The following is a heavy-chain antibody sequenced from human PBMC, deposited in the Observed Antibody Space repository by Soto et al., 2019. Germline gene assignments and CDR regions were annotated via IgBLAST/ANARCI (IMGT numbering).Heavy chain of an antibody. D-gene: IGHD2-8*02. CDR3: AREEEVSGTGNVFQP. V-gene: IGHV3-23*01. J-gene: IGHJ1*01. CDR2: ISGSGRNT. CDR1: GLTFSNDA. Sequence: PGGSLRLSCAASGLTFSNDAITWVRQAPGKGLEWVSAISGSGRNTYYADSVKGRFNISRDNSKNKPGLQMHSLRAEDTAIYYCAREEEVSGTGNVFQPWGQGT.